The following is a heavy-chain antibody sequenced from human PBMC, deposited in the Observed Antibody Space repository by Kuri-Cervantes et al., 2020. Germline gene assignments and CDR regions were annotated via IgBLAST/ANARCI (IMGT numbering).Heavy chain of an antibody. CDR1: GYSISSDYY. CDR3: ARGVYTSGSYSAFDI. V-gene: IGHV4-38-2*01. Sequence: SQTLSLTCAVSGYSISSDYYWGWIRQPPGKGLEWIGNIFHSGSTYYNPSLKSRVTISVDTSKNQFSLKLSSVTAADTAVYYCARGVYTSGSYSAFDIWGQGTMVTVSS. CDR2: IFHSGST. J-gene: IGHJ3*02. D-gene: IGHD1-26*01.